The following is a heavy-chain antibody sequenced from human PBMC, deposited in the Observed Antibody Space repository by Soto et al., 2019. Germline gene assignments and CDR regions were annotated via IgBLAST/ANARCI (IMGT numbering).Heavy chain of an antibody. J-gene: IGHJ6*02. CDR2: IYYSGST. D-gene: IGHD3-10*01. CDR1: GGSISSYY. Sequence: PSETLSLTCTVSGGSISSYYWSWIRQPPGKGLEWIGYIYYSGSTNYNPSLKSRVTVSVDTSKNQFSLKLSSVTAADTAVHYCARRSLAYYGSGSYYSPTTGYYGMDVWGQGTTVTVSS. V-gene: IGHV4-59*08. CDR3: ARRSLAYYGSGSYYSPTTGYYGMDV.